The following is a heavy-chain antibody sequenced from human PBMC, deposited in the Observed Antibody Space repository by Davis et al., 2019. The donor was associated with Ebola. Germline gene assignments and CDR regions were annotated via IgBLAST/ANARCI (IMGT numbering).Heavy chain of an antibody. CDR2: IYSGGST. Sequence: PGGSLRLSCAASGFTVSSNYMSWVRQAPGKGLEWVSVIYSGGSTYYADSVKGRFTTSRDNSRNTLYLQMNSLRAEDTAVYFCARDAPSNYYDSSGNDYWGQGTLVTVSS. V-gene: IGHV3-53*01. CDR3: ARDAPSNYYDSSGNDY. J-gene: IGHJ4*02. CDR1: GFTVSSNY. D-gene: IGHD3-22*01.